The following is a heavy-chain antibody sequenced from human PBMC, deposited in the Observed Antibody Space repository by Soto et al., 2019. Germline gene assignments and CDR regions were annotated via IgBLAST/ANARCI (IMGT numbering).Heavy chain of an antibody. Sequence: SETLSLTCSVSDGSFSSSYYWGWLRQAPGKGLEWLGNIYYSGHTYYNPSLKSRFDMPVDTSKNQFSLTLTSVTAADTAVYYCARYFLRGRFFDSWCQGTLVTVSS. J-gene: IGHJ4*02. CDR3: ARYFLRGRFFDS. CDR1: DGSFSSSYY. D-gene: IGHD3-10*01. V-gene: IGHV4-39*01. CDR2: IYYSGHT.